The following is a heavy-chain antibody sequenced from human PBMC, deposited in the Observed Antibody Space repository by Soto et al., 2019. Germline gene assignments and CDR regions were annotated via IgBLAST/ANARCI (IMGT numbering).Heavy chain of an antibody. CDR2: INHSGST. Sequence: NPSETLSLTCAVYGGSFSGYYWSWIRQPPGKGLEWIGEINHSGSTNYNPSLKSRVTISVDTSKNQFSLKLSSVTAADTAVYYCARGRARSRNYYDSSGYYYRHYYYGMDVWGQGTTVTVSS. D-gene: IGHD3-22*01. CDR1: GGSFSGYY. CDR3: ARGRARSRNYYDSSGYYYRHYYYGMDV. J-gene: IGHJ6*02. V-gene: IGHV4-34*01.